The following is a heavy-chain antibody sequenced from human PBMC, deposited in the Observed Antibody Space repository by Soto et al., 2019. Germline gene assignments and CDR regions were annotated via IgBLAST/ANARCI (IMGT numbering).Heavy chain of an antibody. V-gene: IGHV4-30-2*01. CDR1: GGSISSGDYY. D-gene: IGHD5-12*01. J-gene: IGHJ4*02. CDR2: IYHSGST. CDR3: ARRIVATDTFDN. Sequence: SETLSLTCTVSGGSISSGDYYWSWIRQPPGKGLEWIGYIYHSGSTYYNPSLNSRVTISVDTSKNQFSLKVTSVTAADTAVYYCARRIVATDTFDNWGQGTVVTVSA.